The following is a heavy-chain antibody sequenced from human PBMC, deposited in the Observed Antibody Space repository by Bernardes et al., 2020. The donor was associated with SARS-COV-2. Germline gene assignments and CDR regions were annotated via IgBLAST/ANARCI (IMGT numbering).Heavy chain of an antibody. Sequence: SETLSLTCTVSGGSVSSNSYYWSWIRQPPGKGLEWIGHIYYGGSTNYNPSLKSRATISKDTSKNQLSLKLTSVTAADTAVYYCAREVLSVVAPSSDSWGQGTLVIVSS. D-gene: IGHD2-2*01. CDR2: IYYGGST. V-gene: IGHV4-61*01. CDR1: GGSVSSNSYY. CDR3: AREVLSVVAPSSDS. J-gene: IGHJ4*02.